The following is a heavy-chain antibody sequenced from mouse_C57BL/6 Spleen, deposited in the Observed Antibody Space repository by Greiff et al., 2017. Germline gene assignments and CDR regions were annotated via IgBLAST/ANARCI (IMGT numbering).Heavy chain of an antibody. V-gene: IGHV5-4*01. D-gene: IGHD1-1*01. CDR2: ISDGGSYT. Sequence: EVNVVESGGGLVKPGGSLKLSCAASGFTFSSYAMSWVRQTPEKRLEWVATISDGGSYTYYPDNVKGRFTISRDNAKNNLYLQMSHLKSEDTAMYYCARDGSSWDFDYWGQGTTLTVSS. J-gene: IGHJ2*01. CDR3: ARDGSSWDFDY. CDR1: GFTFSSYA.